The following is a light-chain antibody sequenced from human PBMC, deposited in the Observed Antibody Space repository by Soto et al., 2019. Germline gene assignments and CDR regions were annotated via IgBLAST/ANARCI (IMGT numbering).Light chain of an antibody. J-gene: IGKJ3*01. CDR3: QQFGCSPGFT. Sequence: EIVLTQSPGTLSLSPGETATLSCRASQSINSRYLAWYQQKPGQAPRILIYGASSRATGIPDRFSGSGSGTDFTLTISRLEPEDFTVYYFQQFGCSPGFTFGPWTKVHIK. CDR2: GAS. CDR1: QSINSRY. V-gene: IGKV3-20*01.